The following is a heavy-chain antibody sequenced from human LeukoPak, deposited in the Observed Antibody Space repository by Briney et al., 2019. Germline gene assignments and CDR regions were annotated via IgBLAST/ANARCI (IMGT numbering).Heavy chain of an antibody. V-gene: IGHV4-4*07. D-gene: IGHD5-24*01. Sequence: SETLSLTCTVSGGSISSYYWSWVRQPAGKGLDWIGLFYSSGSTNYNPSLKSRVTMSVDTSKNQFSPKLRSVTAADTAVYYCARVGSILVDGYPRFYYYYMDVWGKGTTVTVSS. J-gene: IGHJ6*03. CDR3: ARVGSILVDGYPRFYYYYMDV. CDR1: GGSISSYY. CDR2: FYSSGST.